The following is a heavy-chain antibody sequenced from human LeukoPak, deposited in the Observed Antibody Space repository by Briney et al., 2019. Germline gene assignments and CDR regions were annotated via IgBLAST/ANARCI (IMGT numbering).Heavy chain of an antibody. V-gene: IGHV4-59*01. J-gene: IGHJ4*02. CDR3: ARLTSDYDFDF. Sequence: SETLSLTCTVSGASMSSFYWSWIRQPPGKGLEWIAYIFYSGTTNYNPSLKRRLTVSIDTSKNQFSLRLSSVTAADTAIYYCARLTSDYDFDFWGQGTLVTVSS. CDR1: GASMSSFY. CDR2: IFYSGTT. D-gene: IGHD4-17*01.